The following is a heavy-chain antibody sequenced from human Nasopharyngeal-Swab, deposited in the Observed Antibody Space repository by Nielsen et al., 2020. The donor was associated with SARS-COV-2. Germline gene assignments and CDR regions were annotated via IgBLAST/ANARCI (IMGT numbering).Heavy chain of an antibody. J-gene: IGHJ6*02. CDR3: TTESVWGSYRYLGYYYNYYGMDV. Sequence: GGSLRLSCAASGFTFSNAWMSWVRQAPGKGLEWVGRIKSKTDVGTTDYAAPVKGRFTISRDDSKNTLYLQMNSLKTEDTAVYYCTTESVWGSYRYLGYYYNYYGMDVWGQGTTVTVSS. V-gene: IGHV3-15*01. CDR2: IKSKTDVGTT. CDR1: GFTFSNAW. D-gene: IGHD3-16*02.